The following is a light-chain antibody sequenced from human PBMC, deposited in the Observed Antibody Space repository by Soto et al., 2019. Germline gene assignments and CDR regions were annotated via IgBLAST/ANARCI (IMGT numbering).Light chain of an antibody. CDR3: GSWDTSLGAGRV. Sequence: QSVLTQPPSVSAAPGQTVTIACSGSTSNIGHNFVSRYQQFPGAAPQLIIYDNDKRPSGVPDRFSGSKSGASATLAISGLQTGDEADYYCGSWDTSLGAGRVFGGGTKLTVL. CDR2: DND. V-gene: IGLV1-51*01. CDR1: TSNIGHNF. J-gene: IGLJ3*02.